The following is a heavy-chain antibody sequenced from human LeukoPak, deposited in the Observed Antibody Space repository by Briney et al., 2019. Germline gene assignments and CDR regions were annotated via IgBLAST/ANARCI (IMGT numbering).Heavy chain of an antibody. J-gene: IGHJ4*02. V-gene: IGHV1-2*02. D-gene: IGHD3-10*01. Sequence: ASVKVSCKASGYSFTDHYMHRVRQAPGQGREWMGWISPRSGDTSYAQKFQGRVTMTRDTSINTVDMDLSGLTSDDTAVFYCARGREIHGGSDTKLDDYWGQGTLVTVSS. CDR2: ISPRSGDT. CDR3: ARGREIHGGSDTKLDDY. CDR1: GYSFTDHY.